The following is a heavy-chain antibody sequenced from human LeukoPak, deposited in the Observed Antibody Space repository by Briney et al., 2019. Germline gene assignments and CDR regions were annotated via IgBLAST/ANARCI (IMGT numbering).Heavy chain of an antibody. Sequence: SETLSLTCTVSGGSISSYYWSWIRQPPGKGLEWIGYIYYSGSTSYNPSLKSRVTISVDTSKNQFSLKLSSVTAADTAVYYCARWGGSYYPANWFDPWGQGTLVTVSS. J-gene: IGHJ5*02. CDR2: IYYSGST. V-gene: IGHV4-59*01. CDR3: ARWGGSYYPANWFDP. CDR1: GGSISSYY. D-gene: IGHD1-26*01.